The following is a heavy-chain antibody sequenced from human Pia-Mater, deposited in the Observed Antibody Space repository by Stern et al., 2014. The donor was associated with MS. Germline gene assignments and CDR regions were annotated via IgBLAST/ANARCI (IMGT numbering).Heavy chain of an antibody. J-gene: IGHJ4*02. CDR1: GYTFTTYY. V-gene: IGHV1-46*01. Sequence: QVQLVQSGAEVKKPGASVNISCVTSGYTFTTYYVHWVRQAPGQGLEWMGIINTNDGETSHTRKFQDRVTVTRDTAASTVYLKLSSLKSEDTAVYYCARQRTTGHMDFDYWGQGTLVTVSS. CDR3: ARQRTTGHMDFDY. CDR2: INTNDGET. D-gene: IGHD1-1*01.